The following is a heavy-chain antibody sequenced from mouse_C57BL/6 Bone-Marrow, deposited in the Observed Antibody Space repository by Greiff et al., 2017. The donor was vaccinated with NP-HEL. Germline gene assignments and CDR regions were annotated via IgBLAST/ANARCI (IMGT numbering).Heavy chain of an antibody. CDR1: GYTFTSCT. CDR2: INPSSGYT. CDR3: ARGIRGY. V-gene: IGHV1-4*01. D-gene: IGHD2-4*01. J-gene: IGHJ4*01. Sequence: QVQLQQSGAELARPGASVKMSCKASGYTFTSCTMHWVKQRPGQGLEWIGYINPSSGYTKYNQKFKDKATLTADKSSSTAYMQLSSLTSEDSAVYYCARGIRGYWGQGTSVTVSS.